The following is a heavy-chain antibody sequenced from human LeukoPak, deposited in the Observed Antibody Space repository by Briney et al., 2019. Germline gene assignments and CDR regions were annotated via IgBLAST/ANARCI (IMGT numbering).Heavy chain of an antibody. D-gene: IGHD1-26*01. CDR1: GGSISSSSYY. J-gene: IGHJ4*02. CDR3: ARGVNSGYFDY. CDR2: IYYSGST. Sequence: PPETLSLTCTVSGGSISSSSYYWGWLRQPPGKGLEWIGSIYYSGSTYYNPSLKSRVTISVDTSKNQFSLKLSSVTAADTAVYYCARGVNSGYFDYCGQGTLVTVSS. V-gene: IGHV4-39*07.